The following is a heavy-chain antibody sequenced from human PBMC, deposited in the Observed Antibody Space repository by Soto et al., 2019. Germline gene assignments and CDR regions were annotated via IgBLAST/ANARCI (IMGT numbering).Heavy chain of an antibody. Sequence: QVQLVQSGAEVKKPGASVKVSCKVSGYTLTELSMHWVRQAPGKGLEWMGGFDPEDGETIYAKKFQGRVTMTEDTSTDTAYMELRSLRSEDTAVYYCAFPGYCSSTSCYSAFDIWGQGTMVTVSS. CDR2: FDPEDGET. CDR3: AFPGYCSSTSCYSAFDI. J-gene: IGHJ3*02. D-gene: IGHD2-2*01. CDR1: GYTLTELS. V-gene: IGHV1-24*01.